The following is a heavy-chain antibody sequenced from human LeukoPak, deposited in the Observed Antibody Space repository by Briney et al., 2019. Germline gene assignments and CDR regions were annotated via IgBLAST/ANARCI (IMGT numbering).Heavy chain of an antibody. V-gene: IGHV4-39*01. CDR2: IYYSGST. D-gene: IGHD3-22*01. CDR3: AGLNYYDSSGYYYVDY. CDR1: GGSISSSSYY. Sequence: SETLSLTCTVSGGSISSSSYYWGWIRQPPGKGLEWIGSIYYSGSTYYNPSLKSRVTISVDTSKNQFSLKLSSVTAADTAVYYCAGLNYYDSSGYYYVDYWGQGTLVTVSS. J-gene: IGHJ4*02.